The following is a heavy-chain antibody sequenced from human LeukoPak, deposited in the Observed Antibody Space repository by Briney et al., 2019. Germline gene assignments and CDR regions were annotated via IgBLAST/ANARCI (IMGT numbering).Heavy chain of an antibody. D-gene: IGHD1-26*01. CDR3: ARWSFSGIEESDG. V-gene: IGHV3-21*01. CDR1: GFTFSSYS. CDR2: ISSSSSYI. J-gene: IGHJ4*02. Sequence: KTGGSLRLSCAASGFTFSSYSMIWVRQAPGKGLEWVSSISSSSSYIYYADSVKGRFTISRDNAKNSLYLQMNSLRAEDTAVYYCARWSFSGIEESDGWSQRSLVTVSS.